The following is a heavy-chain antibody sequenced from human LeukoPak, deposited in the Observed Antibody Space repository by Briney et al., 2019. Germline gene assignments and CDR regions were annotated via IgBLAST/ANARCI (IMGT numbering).Heavy chain of an antibody. V-gene: IGHV3-48*01. CDR1: GFTFSHYS. CDR3: AREKYTGYADFDY. Sequence: GSLRLSCAASGFTFSHYSMNWVRQAPGKGLEWISYIDPSSGTKKYADSVKGRVTISRDNAKNSLYLQMSSLRADDTAVYYCAREKYTGYADFDYWGQGTLVTVPS. J-gene: IGHJ4*02. CDR2: IDPSSGTK. D-gene: IGHD5-12*01.